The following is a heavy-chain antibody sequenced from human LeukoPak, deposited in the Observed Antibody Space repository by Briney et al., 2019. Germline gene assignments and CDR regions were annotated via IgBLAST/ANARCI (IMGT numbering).Heavy chain of an antibody. V-gene: IGHV1-8*01. CDR2: MNPNSGNT. Sequence: GASVKVSCKASGYTFTSYDINWVRQATGQGLEWMGWMNPNSGNTGYAQKFQGRVTMTTNTSISPAYMELSSLRSEDTAVYYCARECRGSRSSGGSCYDGFDYWGQGTLVTVSS. J-gene: IGHJ4*02. D-gene: IGHD2-15*01. CDR1: GYTFTSYD. CDR3: ARECRGSRSSGGSCYDGFDY.